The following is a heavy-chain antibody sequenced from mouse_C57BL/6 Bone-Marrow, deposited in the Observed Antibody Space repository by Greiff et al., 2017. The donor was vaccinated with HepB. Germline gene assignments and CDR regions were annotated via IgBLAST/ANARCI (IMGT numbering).Heavy chain of an antibody. V-gene: IGHV1-55*01. J-gene: IGHJ4*01. CDR1: GYTFTSYW. CDR3: AAFITTVVASYYYAMDY. D-gene: IGHD1-1*01. Sequence: QVQLQQPGAELVKPGASVKMSCKASGYTFTSYWITWVKQRPGQGLEWIGDIYPGSGSTNYNEKFKSKATLTVDTSSSTAYMQLSSLTSEDSAVYYCAAFITTVVASYYYAMDYWGQGTSVTVSS. CDR2: IYPGSGST.